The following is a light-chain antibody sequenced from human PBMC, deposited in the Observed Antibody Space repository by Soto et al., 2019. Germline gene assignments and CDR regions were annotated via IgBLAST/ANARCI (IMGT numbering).Light chain of an antibody. J-gene: IGLJ2*01. CDR3: QYYDSSLSRV. CDR2: GNS. Sequence: QSVLTQPPSVSGAPGQRVTISCTGSSSNIGAGYNVHWYQQLPGTAPKLLIYGNSNRPSGVPDRFSGSKSGTAASLAITGLQAGDEADYYCQYYDSSLSRVFGGGTQLTVL. CDR1: SSNIGAGYN. V-gene: IGLV1-40*01.